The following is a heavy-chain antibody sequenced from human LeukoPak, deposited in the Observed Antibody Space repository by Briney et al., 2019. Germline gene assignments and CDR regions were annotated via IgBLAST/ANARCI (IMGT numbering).Heavy chain of an antibody. Sequence: GGSLRLSCAASGFTFSDYSINWVRQAPGKGLECVSSINPTSTSIYYADAVKGRFPISRDNAKSSLYLQMNSLRAEDTARYYCVRLRRNSDGSGYYYFYNYWGQGIQVTVSS. J-gene: IGHJ4*02. V-gene: IGHV3-21*01. CDR3: VRLRRNSDGSGYYYFYNY. CDR1: GFTFSDYS. D-gene: IGHD3-22*01. CDR2: INPTSTSI.